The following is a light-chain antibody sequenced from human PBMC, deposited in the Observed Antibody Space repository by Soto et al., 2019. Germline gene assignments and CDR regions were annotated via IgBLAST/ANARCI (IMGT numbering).Light chain of an antibody. Sequence: DIQMTQSPSTLSASVGDRVTMTCRASQSISSWLAWYQQKPGKAPKLLIYDVSSLESGVPSRFSGSGSGTEFTLTISSLQPDDFATFYCQQYNSPPWTFGQGTKVDIK. CDR3: QQYNSPPWT. V-gene: IGKV1-5*01. CDR1: QSISSW. CDR2: DVS. J-gene: IGKJ1*01.